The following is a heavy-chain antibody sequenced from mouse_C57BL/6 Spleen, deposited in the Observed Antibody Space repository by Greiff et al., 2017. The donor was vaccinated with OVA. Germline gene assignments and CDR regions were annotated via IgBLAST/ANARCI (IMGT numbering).Heavy chain of an antibody. CDR2: ISNLAYSI. CDR3: ARHSPRGYFDV. V-gene: IGHV5-15*01. CDR1: GFTFSDYG. Sequence: EVQLQESGGGLVQPGGSLKLSCAASGFTFSDYGMAWVRQAPRKGPEWVAFISNLAYSIYYADTVTGRFTISRENAKNTLYLEMSSLRSEDTAMYYCARHSPRGYFDVWGTGTTVTVSS. J-gene: IGHJ1*03.